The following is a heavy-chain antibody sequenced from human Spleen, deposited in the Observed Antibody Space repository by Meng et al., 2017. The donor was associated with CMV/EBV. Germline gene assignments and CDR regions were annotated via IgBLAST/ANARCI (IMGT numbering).Heavy chain of an antibody. CDR1: GFTFSHSG. V-gene: IGHV3-30*02. CDR2: IRYGGSDK. J-gene: IGHJ4*02. D-gene: IGHD2-21*02. CDR3: ANEGWGGDYYFDH. Sequence: GESLKTFCAASGFTFSHSGMHWVRQTPGKGLEWVAFIRYGGSDKYYADSVKGRFTISRDNSNNTLYLQMNSLRAEDTAVYYCANEGWGGDYYFDHWGQGALVTVSS.